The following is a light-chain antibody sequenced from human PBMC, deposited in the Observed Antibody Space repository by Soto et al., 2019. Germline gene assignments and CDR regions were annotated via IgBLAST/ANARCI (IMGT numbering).Light chain of an antibody. CDR3: QQYNNWPFT. CDR2: GAF. J-gene: IGKJ3*01. CDR1: QTVSSN. V-gene: IGKV3-15*01. Sequence: EVFMAQSPATPSVSLGEIAPPSCRASQTVSSNVAWYQQRPGQAPRLLIDGAFTRATGVPARFSGSRSGTDFTLTISSLQSEDFAVYYCQQYNNWPFTFGPGTKVDIK.